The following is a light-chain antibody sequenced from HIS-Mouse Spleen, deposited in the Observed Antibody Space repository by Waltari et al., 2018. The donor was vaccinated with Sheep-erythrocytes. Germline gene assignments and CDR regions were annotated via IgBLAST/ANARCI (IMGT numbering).Light chain of an antibody. CDR1: QSISSW. V-gene: IGKV1-5*03. J-gene: IGKJ4*01. Sequence: DIQMTQSPSTLSASVGDRVTITCRASQSISSWLAWYQQKPGKAPKLLIYKASSVESGVPSRFSGSGSGTEFTLTISSLQPYDFATYYCQQYNSYPLTFGGGTKVEIK. CDR2: KAS. CDR3: QQYNSYPLT.